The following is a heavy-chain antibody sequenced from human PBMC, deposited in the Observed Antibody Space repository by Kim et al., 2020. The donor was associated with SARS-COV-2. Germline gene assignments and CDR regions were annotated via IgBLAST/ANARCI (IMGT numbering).Heavy chain of an antibody. V-gene: IGHV3-21*01. CDR1: GFTFSSYS. J-gene: IGHJ4*02. CDR2: ISSSSSYI. D-gene: IGHD2-2*01. CDR3: ASDFFSTGGGGY. Sequence: GGSLRLSCAASGFTFSSYSMNWVRQAPGKGLEWVSSISSSSSYIYYADSVKGRFTISRDNAKNSLYLQMNSLRAEDTAVYYCASDFFSTGGGGYWGQGTLVTVSS.